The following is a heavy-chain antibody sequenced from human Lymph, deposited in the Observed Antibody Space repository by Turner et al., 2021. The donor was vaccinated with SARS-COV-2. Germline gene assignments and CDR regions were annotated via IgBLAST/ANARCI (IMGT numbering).Heavy chain of an antibody. CDR1: GIIVSRNY. CDR2: IYSGGSS. J-gene: IGHJ6*02. D-gene: IGHD5-18*01. V-gene: IGHV3-53*04. CDR3: ARDLDTAGGMDV. Sequence: EVQLVESGGGLVQPGGSLRLSCAASGIIVSRNYMSWVRQAPGKGLEWVSVIYSGGSSYYADSVKGRFTISRHNSKNTLYLQMNSLRAEDTAVYYCARDLDTAGGMDVWGQGTTVTVSS.